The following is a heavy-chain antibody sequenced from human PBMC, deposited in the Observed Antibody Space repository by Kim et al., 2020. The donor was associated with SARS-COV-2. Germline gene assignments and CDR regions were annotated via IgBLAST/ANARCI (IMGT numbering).Heavy chain of an antibody. J-gene: IGHJ4*02. V-gene: IGHV1-2*02. CDR3: ARGYMWSYNYFDY. D-gene: IGHD1-26*01. Sequence: YPQKVQGRVTMTRDTSITTAYMELSRLGSDDTAVYFCARGYMWSYNYFDYWGQGTLVTVSS.